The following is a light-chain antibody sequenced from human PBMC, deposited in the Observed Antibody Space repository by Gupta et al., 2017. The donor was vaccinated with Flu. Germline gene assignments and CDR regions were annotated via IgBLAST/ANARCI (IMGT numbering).Light chain of an antibody. CDR2: GAS. Sequence: EIMLTQSPGTLSLSPGERATLSCRASQSVSSSYLAWYQQKPGQAPRLLIYGASSRATGIPDFTLTISRLEPEDFAVYYCQQDGSSITFGQGTRLEIK. J-gene: IGKJ5*01. CDR1: QSVSSSY. CDR3: QQDGSSIT. V-gene: IGKV3-20*01.